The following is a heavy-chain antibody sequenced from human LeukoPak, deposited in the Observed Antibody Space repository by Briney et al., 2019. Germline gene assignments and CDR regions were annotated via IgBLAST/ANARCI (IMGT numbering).Heavy chain of an antibody. CDR1: GFTFSSYG. CDR3: AKDWEYYDFWSGLGVFDY. D-gene: IGHD3-3*01. J-gene: IGHJ4*02. CDR2: IRYDGSNK. Sequence: TGGSLRLSCAASGFTFSSYGMHWVRQAPGKGLERVAFIRYDGSNKYYADSVKGRFTISRDNSKNTLYLQMNSLRAEDTSVYYCAKDWEYYDFWSGLGVFDYWGQGTLVTVSS. V-gene: IGHV3-30*02.